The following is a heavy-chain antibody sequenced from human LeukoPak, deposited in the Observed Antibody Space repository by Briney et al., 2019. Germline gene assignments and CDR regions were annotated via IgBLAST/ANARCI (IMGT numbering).Heavy chain of an antibody. J-gene: IGHJ3*02. Sequence: GGSLRLSCAASGFTFSSYWMSWVRQAPGKGLEWVANIKQDGSEKYYVDSVKGRFTISRDNVKNSLYLQMNSLRAEDTAVYYCARDGGVVVIVYAFDIWGQGTMVTVSS. V-gene: IGHV3-7*01. CDR2: IKQDGSEK. D-gene: IGHD3-22*01. CDR3: ARDGGVVVIVYAFDI. CDR1: GFTFSSYW.